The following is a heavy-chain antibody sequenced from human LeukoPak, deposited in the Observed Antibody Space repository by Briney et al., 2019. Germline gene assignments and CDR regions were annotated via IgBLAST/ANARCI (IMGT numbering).Heavy chain of an antibody. CDR2: IYYSGST. J-gene: IGHJ6*03. Sequence: PAETLSLTCTVSGASMWRYYWIWLRQPPGKGLEWRVYIYYSGSTSYNPSLKRRVTITLDTSKTLFSLKMTSVTAADTAVYYCARIRGWEGSRYYYYYYMDVWGKGTTVTVSS. V-gene: IGHV4-59*01. CDR3: ARIRGWEGSRYYYYYYMDV. CDR1: GASMWRYY. D-gene: IGHD1-26*01.